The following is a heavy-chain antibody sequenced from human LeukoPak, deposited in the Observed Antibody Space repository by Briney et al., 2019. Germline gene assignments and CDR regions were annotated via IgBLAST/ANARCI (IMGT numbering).Heavy chain of an antibody. Sequence: SETLSLTCAVYGGSFSGYYWGWIRQPPGKGLEWIGEINHSGSTNYNPSLKSRVTISVDTSKNQFSLKLSSVTAADTAVYYCARGLIVVVPAARGHWFDPWGQGTLVTVSS. CDR1: GGSFSGYY. J-gene: IGHJ5*02. CDR2: INHSGST. CDR3: ARGLIVVVPAARGHWFDP. V-gene: IGHV4-34*01. D-gene: IGHD2-2*01.